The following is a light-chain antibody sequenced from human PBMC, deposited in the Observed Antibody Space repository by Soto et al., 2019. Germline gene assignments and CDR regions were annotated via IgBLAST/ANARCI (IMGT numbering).Light chain of an antibody. J-gene: IGKJ4*01. Sequence: DIQMTQSPSSLSASVGDRVTITCQASQDISNYLNWYQQKPGKAPKLLIYDASNLETGGPSRFSGSGSGTDFSFTISSLQPEDIATYYCHQYDNLPPSLTFGGGTKVEIK. CDR1: QDISNY. CDR3: HQYDNLPPSLT. V-gene: IGKV1-33*01. CDR2: DAS.